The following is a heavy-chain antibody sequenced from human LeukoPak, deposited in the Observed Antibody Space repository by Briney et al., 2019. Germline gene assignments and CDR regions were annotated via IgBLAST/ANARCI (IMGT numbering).Heavy chain of an antibody. Sequence: GGSLRLSCAASGFTFSSYWMHWVRQAPGKGLVWVSRINSDGSSTSYADSVKGRFTISRDNAKNTLYLQMNSLRAEHTAVYYCARGKKGLYYYYGLDVWGQGTTVTVSS. D-gene: IGHD3-16*01. V-gene: IGHV3-74*01. CDR2: INSDGSST. J-gene: IGHJ6*02. CDR3: ARGKKGLYYYYGLDV. CDR1: GFTFSSYW.